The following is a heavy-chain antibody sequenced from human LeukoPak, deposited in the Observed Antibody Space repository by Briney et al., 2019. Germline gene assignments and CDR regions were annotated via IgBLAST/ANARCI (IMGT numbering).Heavy chain of an antibody. CDR1: GYTFTSYG. V-gene: IGHV1-2*06. CDR2: INPNSGGT. J-gene: IGHJ4*02. Sequence: ASVKVSCKASGYTFTSYGISWVRQAPGQGLEWMGRINPNSGGTNYAQKFQGRVTMTRDTSISTAYMELSRLRSDDTAVYYCARVGYSYGKLDYWGQGTLVTVSS. D-gene: IGHD5-18*01. CDR3: ARVGYSYGKLDY.